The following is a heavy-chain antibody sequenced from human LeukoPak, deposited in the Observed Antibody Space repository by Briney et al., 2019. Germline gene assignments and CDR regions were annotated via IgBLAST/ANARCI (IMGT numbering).Heavy chain of an antibody. D-gene: IGHD6-13*01. CDR3: ARGGKAAAGPYDY. J-gene: IGHJ4*02. V-gene: IGHV3-23*01. CDR1: GFTFSSFA. Sequence: GGSLRLSCAASGFTFSSFAMSWVRQAPGKGLEWVSGLSGSGGSTYYADSVKGRFTISRDNSNNTLFLQMNSLRTEDTAVYYCARGGKAAAGPYDYWGQGTLVTVSS. CDR2: LSGSGGST.